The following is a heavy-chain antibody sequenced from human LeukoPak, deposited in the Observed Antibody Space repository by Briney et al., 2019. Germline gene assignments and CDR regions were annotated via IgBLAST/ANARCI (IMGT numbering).Heavy chain of an antibody. V-gene: IGHV4-39*07. Sequence: SETLSLTCTVSGGSIDSSSYYRGWIRQPPGKGLEWIGSIYSSGSTYYNPSLKSRVTLSRDKSKNQFSLKLNSVTAADTAVYYCARARYNWFDPWGQGTLVTVSS. J-gene: IGHJ5*02. CDR1: GGSIDSSSYY. CDR3: ARARYNWFDP. CDR2: IYSSGST. D-gene: IGHD3-16*02.